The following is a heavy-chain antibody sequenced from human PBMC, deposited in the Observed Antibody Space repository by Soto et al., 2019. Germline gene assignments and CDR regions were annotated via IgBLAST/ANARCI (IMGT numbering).Heavy chain of an antibody. CDR1: GGSFSGYY. V-gene: IGHV4-34*01. CDR3: ARELELSGYYYYYMDV. D-gene: IGHD1-7*01. Sequence: SETLSLTCAGYGGSFSGYYWSWIRQPPGKGLEWIGEINHSGSTNYNPSLKSRVTISVDTSKNQFSLKLSSVTAADTAVYYCARELELSGYYYYYMDVWGKGTTVTVSS. CDR2: INHSGST. J-gene: IGHJ6*03.